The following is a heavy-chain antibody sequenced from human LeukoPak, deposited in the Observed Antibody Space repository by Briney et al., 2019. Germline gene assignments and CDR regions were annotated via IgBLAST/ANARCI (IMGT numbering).Heavy chain of an antibody. D-gene: IGHD2-2*01. CDR2: IKSKTDGRTT. V-gene: IGHV3-15*01. CDR3: TTDVVYCSSTSCPN. J-gene: IGHJ4*02. Sequence: GGSLRLSCAASGFTFSNAWMSWVRQAPGKGLEWVGRIKSKTDGRTTDYAAPVKGRFTISRDDSKNTLYLQMNSLKTEDTAVYYCTTDVVYCSSTSCPNWGQGTLVIVSS. CDR1: GFTFSNAW.